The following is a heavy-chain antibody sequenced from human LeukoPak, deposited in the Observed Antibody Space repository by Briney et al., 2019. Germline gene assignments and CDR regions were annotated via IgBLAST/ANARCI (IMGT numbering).Heavy chain of an antibody. CDR2: ISAYNGNT. D-gene: IGHD3-22*01. J-gene: IGHJ4*02. V-gene: IGHV1-18*04. CDR1: GYTFTGYY. CDR3: ARDYYDSSGYSD. Sequence: GASVKVSCKASGYTFTGYYMHWVRQAPGQGLAWMGWISAYNGNTNYAQKLQGRVTITTDESTSTAYMELSSLRSEDTAVYYCARDYYDSSGYSDWGQGTLVTVSS.